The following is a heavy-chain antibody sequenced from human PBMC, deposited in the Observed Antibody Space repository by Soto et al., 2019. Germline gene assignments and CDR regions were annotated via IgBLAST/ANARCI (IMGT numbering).Heavy chain of an antibody. D-gene: IGHD6-19*01. CDR2: MKPNSGNT. CDR3: TSPGWRDGPTFPSVRYYGMDV. CDR1: GYSFSNYD. V-gene: IGHV1-8*01. J-gene: IGHJ6*02. Sequence: QVQLVQSGAEVKKPGASMKVSCKASGYSFSNYDINWVRQAAGQGLEWMGWMKPNSGNTGYAQKFQGRITMTRNTSISTAYMELSGLRSEDTAVYYCTSPGWRDGPTFPSVRYYGMDVWGQGTTVTVSS.